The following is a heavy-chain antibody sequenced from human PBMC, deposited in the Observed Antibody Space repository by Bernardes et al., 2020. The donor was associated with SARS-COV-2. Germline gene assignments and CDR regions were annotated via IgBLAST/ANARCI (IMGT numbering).Heavy chain of an antibody. CDR1: GFNIRSYA. D-gene: IGHD3-16*02. CDR3: AKLSFDYVWGSYRFFDS. J-gene: IGHJ4*02. CDR2: ISGSGGNT. V-gene: IGHV3-23*01. Sequence: GGSLRLSCAASGFNIRSYAVSWVRQGPGKGLEWVSAISGSGGNTYYADSVKGRFTISKDKSENTVYLQMNSLRAGDTAIYYCAKLSFDYVWGSYRFFDSWGQGTLVTVSS.